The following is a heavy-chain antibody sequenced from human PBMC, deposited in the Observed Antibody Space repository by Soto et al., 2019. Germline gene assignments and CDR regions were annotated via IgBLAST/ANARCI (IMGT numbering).Heavy chain of an antibody. CDR1: GGSFSGYY. D-gene: IGHD4-17*01. Sequence: SETLSITCAVYGGSFSGYYWSWIRQPPGKGLEWIGEISHSGSTNYNPSLKSRVTISVDTSKNQFSLKLSSVTAADTAVYYCARVRTVITRYNWFDPWGQGTLVTVSS. CDR2: ISHSGST. CDR3: ARVRTVITRYNWFDP. J-gene: IGHJ5*02. V-gene: IGHV4-34*01.